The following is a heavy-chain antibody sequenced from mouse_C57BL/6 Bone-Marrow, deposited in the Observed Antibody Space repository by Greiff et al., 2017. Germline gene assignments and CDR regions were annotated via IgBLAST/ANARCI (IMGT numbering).Heavy chain of an antibody. J-gene: IGHJ3*01. CDR2: IHPNSGST. V-gene: IGHV1-64*01. CDR3: ARRWLWRPFAY. CDR1: GYTFTSYW. Sequence: QVQLQQPGAELVKPGASVKLSCKASGYTFTSYWMHWVKQRPGQGLEWIGMIHPNSGSTNYNEKFKSKATLTVDKSSSTAYMQLSSLTSEDSAVYYCARRWLWRPFAYWGQGTLVTVSA. D-gene: IGHD1-1*02.